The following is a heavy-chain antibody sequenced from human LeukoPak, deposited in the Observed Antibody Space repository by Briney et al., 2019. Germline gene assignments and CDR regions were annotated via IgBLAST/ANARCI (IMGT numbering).Heavy chain of an antibody. D-gene: IGHD3-16*01. Sequence: SETLSLTCAVYGGSFSGYYWSWIRQPPGKGLEWIGEINHSGSTNYNPSLKSRVTISVDTSKNQFSLKLSSVTAADTPVYYCPREGYVYLWGSYPTIASWGQGPLVTAS. CDR2: INHSGST. CDR3: PREGYVYLWGSYPTIAS. V-gene: IGHV4-34*01. J-gene: IGHJ4*02. CDR1: GGSFSGYY.